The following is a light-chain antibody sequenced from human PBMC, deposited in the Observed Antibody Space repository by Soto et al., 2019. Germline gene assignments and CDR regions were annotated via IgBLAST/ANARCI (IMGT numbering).Light chain of an antibody. Sequence: QAVVTQPPSVSGASGQRVTISCTGSGPNIGANYDVHWYQQFPGTAPKLLIYGNTSRPSGVPDRFSGSKSGASASLAITGLQAEDEADYYCQSYDSSLGDSVFGGGTKLTVL. CDR2: GNT. CDR1: GPNIGANYD. V-gene: IGLV1-40*01. J-gene: IGLJ3*02. CDR3: QSYDSSLGDSV.